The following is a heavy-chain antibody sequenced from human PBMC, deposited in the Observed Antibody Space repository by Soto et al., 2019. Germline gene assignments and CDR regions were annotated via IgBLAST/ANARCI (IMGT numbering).Heavy chain of an antibody. V-gene: IGHV3-74*01. Sequence: GSLRLSCEVSGFTFTTYWMHWVRQVPGKGLVWVSRINVDGSTTSYVDSVKGRFTISRDNAKNTLYLQMNSLRAEDTAVYYCARVESRFFYDSTGYYPFDYWGQGTLVTVSS. CDR1: GFTFTTYW. CDR3: ARVESRFFYDSTGYYPFDY. J-gene: IGHJ4*02. D-gene: IGHD3-22*01. CDR2: INVDGSTT.